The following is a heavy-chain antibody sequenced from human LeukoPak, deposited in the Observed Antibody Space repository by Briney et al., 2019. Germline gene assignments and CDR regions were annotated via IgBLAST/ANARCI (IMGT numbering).Heavy chain of an antibody. J-gene: IGHJ3*02. CDR3: AREIPGARDAFDI. Sequence: GGSLSLSCAASGFTFRNYWMSWVRRAPGKGLEWVANMNEDGDKKNYADSVKGRFTISRDNGENSLYLQMYSLRAEDTAAYYCAREIPGARDAFDIWGQGTVVTVSS. CDR1: GFTFRNYW. D-gene: IGHD2-2*01. V-gene: IGHV3-7*01. CDR2: MNEDGDKK.